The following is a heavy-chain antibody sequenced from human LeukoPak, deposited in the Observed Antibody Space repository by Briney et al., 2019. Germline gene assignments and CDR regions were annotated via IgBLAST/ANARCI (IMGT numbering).Heavy chain of an antibody. CDR3: ARDRDYDILTGFFGIPPGADY. CDR1: GYTFTGYY. Sequence: ASVKVSCKASGYTFTGYYMHWVRQAPGQGLEWMGWINPNSGGTNYAQKLQGRVTMTTDTSTSTAYMELRSLRSDDTAVYYCARDRDYDILTGFFGIPPGADYWGQGTLVTVSS. CDR2: INPNSGGT. J-gene: IGHJ4*02. D-gene: IGHD3-9*01. V-gene: IGHV1-2*02.